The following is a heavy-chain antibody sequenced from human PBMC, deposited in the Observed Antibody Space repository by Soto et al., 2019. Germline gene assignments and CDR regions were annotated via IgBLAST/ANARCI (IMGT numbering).Heavy chain of an antibody. V-gene: IGHV6-1*01. D-gene: IGHD7-27*01. CDR3: ARTILELGRAFDY. CDR2: TYYRSKWYN. Sequence: SQTPLTCAISGDSVSSNSAAWNWIRQSPSRGLEWLGRTYYRSKWYNDYAVSVKSRITINPDTSKNQFSLQLNSVTPEDTAVYYCARTILELGRAFDYWGQGTLVTVSS. CDR1: GDSVSSNSAA. J-gene: IGHJ4*02.